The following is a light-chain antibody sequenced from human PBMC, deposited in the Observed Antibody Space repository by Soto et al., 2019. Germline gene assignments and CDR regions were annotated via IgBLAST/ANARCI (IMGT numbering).Light chain of an antibody. CDR2: DVN. CDR3: VSFAGGTYV. CDR1: SSDVGAYIF. J-gene: IGLJ1*01. Sequence: QSALTQPPSASGSPGQSVTISCTGTSSDVGAYIFVSWYQQHPGKVPKLMVYDVNRRPPGVPDRFFGSKSGNTASLTVSGLQAEDEADYYCVSFAGGTYVFGTGTKLTVL. V-gene: IGLV2-8*01.